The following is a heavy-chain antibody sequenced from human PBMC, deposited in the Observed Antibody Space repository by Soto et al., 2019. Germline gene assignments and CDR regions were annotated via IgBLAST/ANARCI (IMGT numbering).Heavy chain of an antibody. V-gene: IGHV4-34*01. CDR2: INHSGIT. D-gene: IGHD1-1*01. CDR1: GGSFSGYF. J-gene: IGHJ4*02. Sequence: SETLSLTCTVSGGSFSGYFWTWIRQPPGKGLEWLAEINHSGITNYNPSVKSRVSTSVDTSKNQFSLRLYSVTAADTAVYYCVRGPYNYNSRYFDYWGQGTLVTVSS. CDR3: VRGPYNYNSRYFDY.